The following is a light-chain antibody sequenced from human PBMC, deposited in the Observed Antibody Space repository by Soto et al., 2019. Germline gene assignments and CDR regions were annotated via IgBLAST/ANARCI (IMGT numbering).Light chain of an antibody. CDR1: QNVDVY. J-gene: IGKJ4*01. Sequence: ETVLTQSPGTLSLSPGERATLSCRTSQNVDVYVAWYQQKPGQAPRLLIYDASNRAAGIPARFSGSGSGTDFTLTIRSLEPEDFAVYYCQQRKYWPPLTFGGGTKVE. CDR2: DAS. CDR3: QQRKYWPPLT. V-gene: IGKV3-11*01.